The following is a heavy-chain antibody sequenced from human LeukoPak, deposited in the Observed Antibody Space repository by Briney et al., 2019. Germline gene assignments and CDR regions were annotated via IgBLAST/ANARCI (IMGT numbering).Heavy chain of an antibody. CDR2: INHSGST. V-gene: IGHV4-34*01. J-gene: IGHJ3*02. CDR3: ARQSGYGANNAFNI. CDR1: GGSFSGYY. D-gene: IGHD5-12*01. Sequence: SETLPLTCAVYGGSFSGYYWSWIRQPPGKGLEWIGEINHSGSTNYNPSLKSRVSISVDSSKNQFSLRLSSVTAADTAVYFCARQSGYGANNAFNIWGQGTTVTVSS.